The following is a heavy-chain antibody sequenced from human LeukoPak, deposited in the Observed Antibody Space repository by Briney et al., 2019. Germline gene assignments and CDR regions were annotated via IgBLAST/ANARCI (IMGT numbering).Heavy chain of an antibody. CDR1: GGTFSSYA. CDR2: IIPIFGTA. J-gene: IGHJ6*03. CDR3: ARHRGAYYYYYYMDV. Sequence: ASVKVSCKASGGTFSSYAISWVRQAPGQGLEWMGGIIPIFGTANYAQKFQGRVMITTDESTSTAYMELSSLRSEDTAVYYCARHRGAYYYYYYMDVWGKGTTVTVSS. V-gene: IGHV1-69*05.